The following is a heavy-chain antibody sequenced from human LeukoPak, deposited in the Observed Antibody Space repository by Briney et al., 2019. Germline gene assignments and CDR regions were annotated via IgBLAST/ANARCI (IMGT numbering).Heavy chain of an antibody. J-gene: IGHJ3*02. D-gene: IGHD1-26*01. CDR2: IVVGSGNT. CDR1: GFTFTSSA. Sequence: SVKVSCKASGFTFTSSAVQWVRQARGQRLEWIGWIVVGSGNTNYAQKFQERVTITRDMSTSTAYMELSSLRSEDTAVYYCARTLIKWELPTHDAFDIWGQGTMVTVSS. CDR3: ARTLIKWELPTHDAFDI. V-gene: IGHV1-58*01.